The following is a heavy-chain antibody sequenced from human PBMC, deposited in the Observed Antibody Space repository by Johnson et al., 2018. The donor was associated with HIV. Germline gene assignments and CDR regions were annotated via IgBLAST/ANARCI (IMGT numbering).Heavy chain of an antibody. Sequence: QVQLVESGGGVVQPGRSLRLSCAASGFTFSSYGMHWVRQAPGKGLEWVAVIWYDGSNKYYADSVKGRFTISRDNSKNTLYLQMNSLRAEDTAVYYCAKAWEMALGAFYIWGQGTMVTVSS. J-gene: IGHJ3*02. V-gene: IGHV3-33*06. CDR3: AKAWEMALGAFYI. CDR2: IWYDGSNK. D-gene: IGHD5-24*01. CDR1: GFTFSSYG.